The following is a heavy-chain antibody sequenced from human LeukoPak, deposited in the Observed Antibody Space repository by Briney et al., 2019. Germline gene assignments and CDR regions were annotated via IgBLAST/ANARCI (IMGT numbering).Heavy chain of an antibody. Sequence: SETLSLTCTVSGGSISSYYWSWIRQPPGKGLEWIGYIYYSGSTNYNPSLKSRVTISVDTSKNQFSLELSSVTAADTAVYYCARCLTMVRGVIRGMDWFDPWGQGTLVTVSS. CDR1: GGSISSYY. CDR2: IYYSGST. D-gene: IGHD3-10*01. J-gene: IGHJ5*02. CDR3: ARCLTMVRGVIRGMDWFDP. V-gene: IGHV4-59*01.